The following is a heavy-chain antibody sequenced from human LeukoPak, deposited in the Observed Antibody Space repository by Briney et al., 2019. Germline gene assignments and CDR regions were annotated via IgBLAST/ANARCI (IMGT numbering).Heavy chain of an antibody. D-gene: IGHD6-19*01. J-gene: IGHJ6*02. CDR2: INPDGSER. V-gene: IGHV3-7*03. Sequence: GGSLRLSCAASGFSFSSYYMSWVRQAPGKGLEWVALINPDGSERYYVDSVKGRFTISRDNARNSLYLQMDSLRDDDTAMYFCTRDLAAVPGPRMDVWGQGTTVTVSS. CDR1: GFSFSSYY. CDR3: TRDLAAVPGPRMDV.